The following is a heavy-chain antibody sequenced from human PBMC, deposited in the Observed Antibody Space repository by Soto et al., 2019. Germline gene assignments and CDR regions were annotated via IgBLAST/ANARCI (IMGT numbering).Heavy chain of an antibody. CDR3: AKGSYSGIYSDFDY. V-gene: IGHV3-30*18. J-gene: IGHJ4*02. CDR2: ISYDGSNK. Sequence: PGGSLRLACAASGFIFNNYWIHFFRHAPGKGLEWVAGISYDGSNKYYADSVKGRFTISRDNSKNTLYLQMNSLRAEDTAVYYCAKGSYSGIYSDFDYWGQGTLVTVSS. CDR1: GFIFNNYW. D-gene: IGHD1-26*01.